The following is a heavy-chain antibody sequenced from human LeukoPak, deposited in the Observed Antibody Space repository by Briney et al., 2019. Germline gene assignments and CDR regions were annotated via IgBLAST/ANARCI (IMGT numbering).Heavy chain of an antibody. Sequence: SVKVSCKASGGTFSSYAISWVRQAPGQGLEWMGGIIPIFGTANYAQKFQGRVTMTRDMSTSTDYMELSSLRSEDTAVYYCARDNSVGDTAWWFDPWGQGTLVTVSS. J-gene: IGHJ5*02. D-gene: IGHD1-26*01. CDR3: ARDNSVGDTAWWFDP. V-gene: IGHV1-69*05. CDR2: IIPIFGTA. CDR1: GGTFSSYA.